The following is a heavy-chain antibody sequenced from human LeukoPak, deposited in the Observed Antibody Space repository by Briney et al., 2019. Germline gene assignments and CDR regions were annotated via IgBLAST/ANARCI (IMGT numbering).Heavy chain of an antibody. CDR3: ARGRSIVATITFDY. D-gene: IGHD5-12*01. J-gene: IGHJ4*02. CDR2: INHSGST. Sequence: PSETLSLTCAVYGGSFSGYYWSWIRQPPGKGLEWIGEINHSGSTNYNPSLKSRVTISVDTSKNQFSLKLSSVTAADTAVYYCARGRSIVATITFDYWGQGTLVTVSS. CDR1: GGSFSGYY. V-gene: IGHV4-34*01.